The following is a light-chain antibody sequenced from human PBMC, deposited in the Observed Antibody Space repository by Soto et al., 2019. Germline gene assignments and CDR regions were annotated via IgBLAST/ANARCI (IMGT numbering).Light chain of an antibody. CDR1: RSDVGGYNF. V-gene: IGLV2-14*01. CDR2: DVS. CDR3: SSYTSSTTSI. Sequence: QSALPQPASVSGSPGPSITISCTGTRSDVGGYNFVSWYQQPPGKAPKLMIYDVSNRPSGISNRFSGSKSGNTASLTISGLQAEDEADYYCSSYTSSTTSIFGTGTKLTVL. J-gene: IGLJ1*01.